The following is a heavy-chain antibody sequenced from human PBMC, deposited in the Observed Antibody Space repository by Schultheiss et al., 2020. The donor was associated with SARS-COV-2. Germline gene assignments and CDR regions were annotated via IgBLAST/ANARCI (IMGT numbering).Heavy chain of an antibody. D-gene: IGHD2-21*02. CDR1: GFTFSSYA. CDR2: ISGSGGST. J-gene: IGHJ6*02. Sequence: GGSLRLSCAASGFTFSSYAMHWVRQAPGKGLEWVSAISGSGGSTYYADSVKGRFTISRDISKDTLYLQMSSLRVEDTAVYYCARDRNDFPYYGMNVWGQGTTVTVSS. V-gene: IGHV3-23*01. CDR3: ARDRNDFPYYGMNV.